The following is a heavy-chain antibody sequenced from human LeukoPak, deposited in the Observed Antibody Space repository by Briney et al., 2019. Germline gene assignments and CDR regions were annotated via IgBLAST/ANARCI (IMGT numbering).Heavy chain of an antibody. CDR3: ARNFAS. Sequence: GGSLRLSCAASGFTFSSHSMNWVRHAPEKGLEWVSFISASGGTINYADSVRGRFTISRDNAKNSLYLQMNSLRDEDTALYYCARNFASWGQGTLVTVSS. V-gene: IGHV3-48*02. CDR1: GFTFSSHS. CDR2: ISASGGTI. J-gene: IGHJ4*02.